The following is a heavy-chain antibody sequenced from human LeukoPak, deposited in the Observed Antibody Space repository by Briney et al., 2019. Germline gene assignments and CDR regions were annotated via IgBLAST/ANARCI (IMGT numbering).Heavy chain of an antibody. J-gene: IGHJ6*03. CDR1: GFTFDDYA. CDR3: AKGLYGSGSYYLDV. V-gene: IGHV3-43D*04. D-gene: IGHD3-10*01. Sequence: GGSLRLSCAASGFTFDDYAMHWVRQAPGKGLEGVSLISWDGGSTYYADSVKGRFTISRDNSKNSLYLQMNSLRAEDTALYYCAKGLYGSGSYYLDVWGKGTTVTVSS. CDR2: ISWDGGST.